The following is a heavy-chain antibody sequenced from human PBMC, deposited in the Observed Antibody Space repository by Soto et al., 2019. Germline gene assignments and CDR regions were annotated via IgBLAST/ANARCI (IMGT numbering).Heavy chain of an antibody. Sequence: QVQLVQSGAEVKKPGASVKVSCKASGYTFTSYGISWVRQAPGPGLEWMGWISAYNGNTNYAQKLQGRVNMTTDTSTSTAYMELRSLRSDDTAVYYCARVSYCGGDCYPPGWFDPWGQGTLVTVSS. CDR1: GYTFTSYG. D-gene: IGHD2-21*02. J-gene: IGHJ5*02. V-gene: IGHV1-18*01. CDR3: ARVSYCGGDCYPPGWFDP. CDR2: ISAYNGNT.